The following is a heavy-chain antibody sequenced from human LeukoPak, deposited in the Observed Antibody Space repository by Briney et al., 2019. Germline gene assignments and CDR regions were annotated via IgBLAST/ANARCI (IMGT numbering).Heavy chain of an antibody. CDR1: GFTFSSYS. CDR2: ISSSSSYI. CDR3: ARDLHRSSEGYFDY. Sequence: GRSLRLSCAASGFTFSSYSMNWVRQAPGKGLEWVSSISSSSSYIYYADSMKGRFTISRDNAKNSLYLQMNSLRAEDTAVYYCARDLHRSSEGYFDYWGQGTLVTVSS. V-gene: IGHV3-21*01. D-gene: IGHD6-13*01. J-gene: IGHJ4*02.